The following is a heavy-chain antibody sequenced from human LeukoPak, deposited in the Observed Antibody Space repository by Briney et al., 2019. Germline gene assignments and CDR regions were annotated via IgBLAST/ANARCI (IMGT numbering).Heavy chain of an antibody. J-gene: IGHJ4*02. CDR1: RGSFRGYF. CDR2: INHTGRA. CDR3: ARVRSVPHYDSSGYQLGYFDY. V-gene: IGHV4-34*01. D-gene: IGHD3-22*01. Sequence: SSETLSLTCAVSRGSFRGYFWGWIRQPPGKGLEWIGEINHTGRANYNLSLKSRVTISLDTSKNQVSLKLNSVTAADTAVYYCARVRSVPHYDSSGYQLGYFDYWGQGTLVTVSS.